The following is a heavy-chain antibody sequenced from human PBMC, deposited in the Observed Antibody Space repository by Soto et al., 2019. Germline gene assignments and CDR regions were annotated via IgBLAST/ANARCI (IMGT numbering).Heavy chain of an antibody. CDR3: ARDRKLELRDY. Sequence: SVKVYCKGAGGTFSSYTISWVRQAPGQGLEWMGRIIPILGIANYAQKFQGRFTITADKSTSTAYMELSSLRSEDTAVYYCARDRKLELRDYWGQGTLVTVSS. V-gene: IGHV1-69*04. J-gene: IGHJ4*02. CDR1: GGTFSSYT. CDR2: IIPILGIA. D-gene: IGHD1-7*01.